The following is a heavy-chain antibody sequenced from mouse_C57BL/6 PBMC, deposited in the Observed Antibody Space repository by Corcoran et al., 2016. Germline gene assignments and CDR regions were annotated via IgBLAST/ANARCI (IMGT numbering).Heavy chain of an antibody. Sequence: QIQLVQSGPELKKPGETVKISCKASGYTFTTYGMSWVKQAPGKGLKWMGWINTYSGVPTYADDFKGRFAFSLETSASTAYLQINNLKNEDTATYFCARSYYGSLYWYFDVWGTGTTVTVS. CDR2: INTYSGVP. CDR3: ARSYYGSLYWYFDV. J-gene: IGHJ1*03. D-gene: IGHD1-1*01. V-gene: IGHV9-3*01. CDR1: GYTFTTYG.